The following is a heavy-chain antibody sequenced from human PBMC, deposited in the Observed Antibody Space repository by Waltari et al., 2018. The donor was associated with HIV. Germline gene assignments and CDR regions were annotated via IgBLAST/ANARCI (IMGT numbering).Heavy chain of an antibody. CDR3: ARHRYQGIAVTQNFDY. CDR2: IYYSGST. D-gene: IGHD6-19*01. J-gene: IGHJ4*02. V-gene: IGHV4-39*01. CDR1: GGSISSSSYY. Sequence: QLQLQESGPGLVKPSETLSLTCTVSGGSISSSSYYWGWIRQPPGKGLEWIGSIYYSGSTYYNPSLKSRVTISVDTAKTQFSLKLSSVTAADTAVYYCARHRYQGIAVTQNFDYWGQGTLVTVSS.